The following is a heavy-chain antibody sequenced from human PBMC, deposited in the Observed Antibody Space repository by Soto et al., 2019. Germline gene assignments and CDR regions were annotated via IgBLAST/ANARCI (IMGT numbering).Heavy chain of an antibody. Sequence: PGGSLRLSCTASGFTFRDYAVSWVRQAPGKGLEWVGFIRSEAYGGAAEYAASVKDRFTISRDDSKSIAYLQMNSLKTEDTAVYYCTRRYCTNGICFSANGMDVWGQGTTATVSS. CDR1: GFTFRDYA. CDR2: IRSEAYGGAA. D-gene: IGHD2-8*01. CDR3: TRRYCTNGICFSANGMDV. V-gene: IGHV3-49*04. J-gene: IGHJ6*02.